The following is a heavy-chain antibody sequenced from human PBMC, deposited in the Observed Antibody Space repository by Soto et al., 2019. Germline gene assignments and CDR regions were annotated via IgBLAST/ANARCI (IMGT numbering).Heavy chain of an antibody. V-gene: IGHV1-3*01. Sequence: QVQLVQSGAEVKKPGASVKVSCKASGYTFTSYAMHWVRQAPGQRLEWMGWINAGNGNTKYSQKFQGRVTITRDTSASTAYMELSSLRSEDTAVYYCARSVRYFDWLSTFDYWGQGTLVTVSS. CDR2: INAGNGNT. D-gene: IGHD3-9*01. CDR3: ARSVRYFDWLSTFDY. CDR1: GYTFTSYA. J-gene: IGHJ4*02.